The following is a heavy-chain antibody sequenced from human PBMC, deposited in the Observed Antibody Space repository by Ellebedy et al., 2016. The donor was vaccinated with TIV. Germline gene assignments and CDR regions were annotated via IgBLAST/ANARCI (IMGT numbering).Heavy chain of an antibody. CDR2: MYDFGTT. CDR1: GASVSSANW. CDR3: ARADVRGAKFYFDL. V-gene: IGHV4-4*02. D-gene: IGHD3-10*01. Sequence: MPSETLSLTCTVSGASVSSANWWNWIRQSPGTGLEWLGEMYDFGTTNYNPSLRGRVTISVDKSNNQFSLKLSSVTAADTAVYYCARADVRGAKFYFDLWGQGTLVTVSS. J-gene: IGHJ4*02.